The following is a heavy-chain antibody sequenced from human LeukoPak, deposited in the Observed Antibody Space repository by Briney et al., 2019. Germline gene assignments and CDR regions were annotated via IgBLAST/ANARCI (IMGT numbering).Heavy chain of an antibody. CDR3: ARESSGYYGVDY. Sequence: PGGSLRLSCVASGFTFSNYAMSWVRQAPGKGLQWVSAFSGSGGSTYYADSVKGRFTISRDNSRNTLYLQMNSLRAEDTAVYYCARESSGYYGVDYWGQGTLVTVSS. D-gene: IGHD3-22*01. CDR2: FSGSGGST. CDR1: GFTFSNYA. V-gene: IGHV3-23*01. J-gene: IGHJ4*02.